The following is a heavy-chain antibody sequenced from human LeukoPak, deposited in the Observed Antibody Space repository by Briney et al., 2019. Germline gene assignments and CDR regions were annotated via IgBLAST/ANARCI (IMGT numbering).Heavy chain of an antibody. D-gene: IGHD4-23*01. V-gene: IGHV1-2*02. CDR1: GYTFTGYF. J-gene: IGHJ4*02. CDR3: ARRAGGYSHPYDY. Sequence: ASVKVSCKASGYTFTGYFIHWVRQAPGQGLEWMGWINPNNGDTNYAQKFQGRVTMTRDTSISTAYMELSRLRSDDTAVYYCARRAGGYSHPYDYWGQGILVTVSS. CDR2: INPNNGDT.